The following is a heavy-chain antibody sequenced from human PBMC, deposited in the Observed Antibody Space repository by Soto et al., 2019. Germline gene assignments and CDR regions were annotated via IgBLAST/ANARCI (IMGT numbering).Heavy chain of an antibody. CDR2: IYYSGST. CDR3: ASQTPDSSGFYCVDY. V-gene: IGHV4-39*01. CDR1: GGSISSSRYY. Sequence: QLQLQESGPGLVKPSETLSLTCSVSGGSISSSRYYWGWIRQPPGKGLEWIASIYYSGSTYYNPSLKSRVTISVDTSKNQFSLKLSSVTAAATAVYYCASQTPDSSGFYCVDYWGQGTLVTVSS. J-gene: IGHJ4*02. D-gene: IGHD3-22*01.